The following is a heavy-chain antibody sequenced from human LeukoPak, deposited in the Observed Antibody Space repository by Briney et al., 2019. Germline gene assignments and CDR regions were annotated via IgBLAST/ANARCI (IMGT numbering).Heavy chain of an antibody. D-gene: IGHD6-19*01. CDR3: ARHGPGIAVAGPFDY. V-gene: IGHV4-59*08. CDR2: IYYSGST. CDR1: GGSISSYY. J-gene: IGHJ4*02. Sequence: SETLSLTCTVSGGSISSYYWSWIRQPPGKGLEWIGYIYYSGSTNYNPSLKSRVTMSVDTSKNQFSLKLSSVTAADTAVYYCARHGPGIAVAGPFDYWGQGTLVTVSS.